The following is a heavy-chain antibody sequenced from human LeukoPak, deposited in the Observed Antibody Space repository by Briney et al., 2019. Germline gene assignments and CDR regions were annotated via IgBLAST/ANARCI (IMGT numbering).Heavy chain of an antibody. CDR3: AKESYCSSTSCYRRAAAGTVLFDY. CDR2: ISSSSSYI. J-gene: IGHJ4*02. Sequence: TGGSLRLSCAASGFTFSSYSMNWVRQAPGKGLEWVSSISSSSSYIYYADSVKGRFTISRDNAKNSLYLQMNSLRAEDTAVYYCAKESYCSSTSCYRRAAAGTVLFDYWGQGTLVTVSS. CDR1: GFTFSSYS. D-gene: IGHD2-2*02. V-gene: IGHV3-21*01.